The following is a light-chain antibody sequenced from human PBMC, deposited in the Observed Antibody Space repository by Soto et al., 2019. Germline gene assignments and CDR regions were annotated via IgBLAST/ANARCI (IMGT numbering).Light chain of an antibody. J-gene: IGLJ1*01. V-gene: IGLV2-14*01. Sequence: QSVLTQPASVSGSPGQSITISCTGTSFDVDDYNSVSWYQQPPGKAPKLIIYEVNNRPSGVSNRFSGSNSDNTASLTISGPQAEDEADYYCSLETPSSTPSYVLGNGTKVTVL. CDR1: SFDVDDYNS. CDR2: EVN. CDR3: SLETPSSTPSYV.